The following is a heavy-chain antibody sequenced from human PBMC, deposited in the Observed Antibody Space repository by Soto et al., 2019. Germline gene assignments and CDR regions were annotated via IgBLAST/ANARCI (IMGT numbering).Heavy chain of an antibody. CDR3: SRSVYIVLMVYATTTLDNWFDP. CDR2: ISAYNGNT. J-gene: IGHJ5*02. D-gene: IGHD2-8*01. V-gene: IGHV1-18*01. Sequence: ASVKVSCKASGYTFTSYGISWVRQAPGQGLEWMEWISAYNGNTNYAQKLQGRVTMTTDTSTSTAYMELRSLRSDDTAVYYCSRSVYIVLMVYATTTLDNWFDPWGQGTLVTVSS. CDR1: GYTFTSYG.